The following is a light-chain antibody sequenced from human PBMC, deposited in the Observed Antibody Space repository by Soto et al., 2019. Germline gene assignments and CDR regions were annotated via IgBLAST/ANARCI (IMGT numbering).Light chain of an antibody. CDR2: GAS. J-gene: IGKJ5*01. V-gene: IGKV3-20*01. Sequence: EIVLTQSPGTLSLSPGERATLSCRASQSVSSTYLAWYQQKPGQAPRLLIYGASSQATGIPDRFSGSGSGTDFTLTISRLEPEDFAVYFCQQYGTSPRTFGQGTRLES. CDR1: QSVSSTY. CDR3: QQYGTSPRT.